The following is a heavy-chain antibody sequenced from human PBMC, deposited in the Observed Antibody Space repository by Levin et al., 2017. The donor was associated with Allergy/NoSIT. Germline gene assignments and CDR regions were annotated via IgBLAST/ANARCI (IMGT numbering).Heavy chain of an antibody. Sequence: SLTTTGVGVGWIRQPPGKSLEWLALIYWDDHKLYSPSLQNRLNITKDSSKNQVVLTMTNMAPVDTATYYCAHSLVYPRGDWGPGTLVIVSS. D-gene: IGHD3-16*01. CDR2: IYWDDHK. CDR1: SLTTTGVG. V-gene: IGHV2-5*02. CDR3: AHSLVYPRGD. J-gene: IGHJ4*02.